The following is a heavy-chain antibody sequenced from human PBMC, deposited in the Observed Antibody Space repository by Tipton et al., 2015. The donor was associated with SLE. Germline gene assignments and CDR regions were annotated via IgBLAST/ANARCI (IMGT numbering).Heavy chain of an antibody. J-gene: IGHJ4*02. CDR3: AGEGGFGAPYFDY. D-gene: IGHD3-10*01. CDR2: ISYDGSNK. CDR1: GFTFSSYA. V-gene: IGHV3-30-3*01. Sequence: SLRLSCAASGFTFSSYAMHWVRQAPGKGLEWVAVISYDGSNKYYADSVKGRFTISRDNSKNTRYLQMNSLRAEDTAVYYCAGEGGFGAPYFDYWGQGTLVTVSS.